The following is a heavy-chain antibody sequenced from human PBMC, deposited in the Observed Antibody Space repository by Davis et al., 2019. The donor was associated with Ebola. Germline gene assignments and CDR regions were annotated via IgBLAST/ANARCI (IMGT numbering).Heavy chain of an antibody. D-gene: IGHD3-3*01. Sequence: RGSLRLSCAASAFSFSSYAMHWVRQAPGKGLEWVAVISYDGSNKYYADSVKGRFTISRDNSKNTQYLQMNSLRAEDTAVYYCAKGSVTIFGVAPDYYGMDVWGKGTTVTVSS. V-gene: IGHV3-30*04. CDR2: ISYDGSNK. J-gene: IGHJ6*04. CDR1: AFSFSSYA. CDR3: AKGSVTIFGVAPDYYGMDV.